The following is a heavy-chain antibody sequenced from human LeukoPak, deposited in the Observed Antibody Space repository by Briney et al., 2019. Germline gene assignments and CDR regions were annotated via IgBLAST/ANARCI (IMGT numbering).Heavy chain of an antibody. CDR2: ISYDGSNK. CDR1: GFTFSSYG. V-gene: IGHV3-30*03. D-gene: IGHD3-22*01. CDR3: VYYYDGSGYYTDY. J-gene: IGHJ4*02. Sequence: PGRSLRLSCAASGFTFSSYGMHWVRQAPGKGLEWVAVISYDGSNKYYADSVKGRFTISRDNSKNTLYLQMNSLRAEDTAVYYCVYYYDGSGYYTDYWGQGTLVTVSS.